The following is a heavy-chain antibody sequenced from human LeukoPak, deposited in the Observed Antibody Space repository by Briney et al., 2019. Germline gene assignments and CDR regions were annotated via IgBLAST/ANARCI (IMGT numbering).Heavy chain of an antibody. V-gene: IGHV3-33*01. J-gene: IGHJ6*02. CDR2: IWYDGSNK. CDR3: ARDLRRYCSSTSCYGMDV. CDR1: GFTFSSYG. Sequence: GRSLRLSCAASGFTFSSYGMHRVRQAPGKGLEWVAVIWYDGSNKYYADSVKGRFTISRDNSKNTLYLQMNSLRAEDTSVYYCARDLRRYCSSTSCYGMDVWGQGTTVTVSS. D-gene: IGHD2-2*01.